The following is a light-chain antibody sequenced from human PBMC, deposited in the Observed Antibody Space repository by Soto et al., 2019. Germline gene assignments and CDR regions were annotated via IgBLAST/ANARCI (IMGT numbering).Light chain of an antibody. V-gene: IGLV1-44*01. Sequence: QSVLTQPPSASGTPGQRGTISCSGSISDIGSNTVNWYQQLPGTAPKLLIYSNNQRPSGVPDRFSGSKSGTSASLAISGLQSEDEADYYCAAWDDSLNGYVFGTGTKLTVL. J-gene: IGLJ1*01. CDR1: ISDIGSNT. CDR2: SNN. CDR3: AAWDDSLNGYV.